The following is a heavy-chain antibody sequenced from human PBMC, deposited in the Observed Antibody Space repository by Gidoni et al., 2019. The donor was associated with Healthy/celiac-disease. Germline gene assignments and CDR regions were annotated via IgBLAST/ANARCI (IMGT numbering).Heavy chain of an antibody. Sequence: EVQLVESGGGLVQPGRSLRLSCAASGFTFDDYAMHWVRQAPGKGLEWVSGISWNSGSIGYADSVKGRFTISRDNAKNSLYLQMNSLRAEDTALYYCAKGLRDDYALFDYWGQGTLVTVSS. V-gene: IGHV3-9*01. CDR3: AKGLRDDYALFDY. J-gene: IGHJ4*02. CDR1: GFTFDDYA. CDR2: ISWNSGSI. D-gene: IGHD4-17*01.